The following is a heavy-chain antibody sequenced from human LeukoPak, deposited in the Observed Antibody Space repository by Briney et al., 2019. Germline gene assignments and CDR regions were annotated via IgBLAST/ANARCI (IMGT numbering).Heavy chain of an antibody. CDR2: ISSSSSYI. D-gene: IGHD3-3*01. V-gene: IGHV3-21*01. Sequence: GGSLRLSCAASGFTFSSYSMNWVRQAPGKGLEWVSSISSSSSYIYYADSVKGRFTISRDNAKNSLYLQMNSLRAEDTAVYYCARDRRGNDYDFWSGYYLDVWGQGTTVTVSS. CDR3: ARDRRGNDYDFWSGYYLDV. J-gene: IGHJ6*02. CDR1: GFTFSSYS.